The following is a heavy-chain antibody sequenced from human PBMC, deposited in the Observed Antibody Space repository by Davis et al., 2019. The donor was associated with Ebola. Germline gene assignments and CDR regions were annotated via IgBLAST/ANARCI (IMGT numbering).Heavy chain of an antibody. CDR3: ARHDNRYFQH. V-gene: IGHV5-51*01. Sequence: PGGSLRLSCKGSGHSFTSYWIGWVRQMPGKGLEWMGIIYPGDSDTRYSPSFQGQVTISADKSISTAYLQWSSLKASDTAMYYCARHDNRYFQHWGQGTLVTVSS. J-gene: IGHJ1*01. D-gene: IGHD1-14*01. CDR2: IYPGDSDT. CDR1: GHSFTSYW.